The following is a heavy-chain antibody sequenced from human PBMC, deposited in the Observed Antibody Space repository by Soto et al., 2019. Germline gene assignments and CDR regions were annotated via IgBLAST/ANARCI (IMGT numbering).Heavy chain of an antibody. Sequence: EVQLAESGGGLVQPGGSLRLSCAASGFTFSSYWMHWVRQAPGKGLVWVSRINRDGSRTDYADSVKGRFTISRDNAKNAQDKQMSSLRAEDTAGEYCARGGSGSYVDSDGVDVWGQGTTVTVFS. J-gene: IGHJ6*02. V-gene: IGHV3-74*02. CDR1: GFTFSSYW. D-gene: IGHD1-26*01. CDR3: ARGGSGSYVDSDGVDV. CDR2: INRDGSRT.